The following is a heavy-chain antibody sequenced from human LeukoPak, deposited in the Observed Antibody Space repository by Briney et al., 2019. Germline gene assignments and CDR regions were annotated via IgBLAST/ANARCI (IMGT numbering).Heavy chain of an antibody. Sequence: GESLKISCKGSGYSFTSYWIGWGRQKPGKGLEGMGIIYPGDSDTRYSPSFQGQVTISADKSISTAYLQWSSLKASDTAMYYCARHHRLQYYYYYMDVWGKGTTVTVSS. V-gene: IGHV5-51*01. D-gene: IGHD4-11*01. CDR3: ARHHRLQYYYYYMDV. CDR1: GYSFTSYW. J-gene: IGHJ6*03. CDR2: IYPGDSDT.